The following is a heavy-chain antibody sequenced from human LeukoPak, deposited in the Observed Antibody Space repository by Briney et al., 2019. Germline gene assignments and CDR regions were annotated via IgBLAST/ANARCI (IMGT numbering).Heavy chain of an antibody. J-gene: IGHJ3*02. CDR1: GGSISSGGYS. CDR2: IYHSGST. V-gene: IGHV4-30-2*01. CDR3: ASFVVVPAAIGAFDI. D-gene: IGHD2-2*02. Sequence: SETLSLTCAVSGGSISSGGYSWSWIRQPPGKGLEWIGYIYHSGSTYYNPSLKSRVTISVDRSKIQFSLKLSSVTAADTAVYYCASFVVVPAAIGAFDIWGQGTMVTVSS.